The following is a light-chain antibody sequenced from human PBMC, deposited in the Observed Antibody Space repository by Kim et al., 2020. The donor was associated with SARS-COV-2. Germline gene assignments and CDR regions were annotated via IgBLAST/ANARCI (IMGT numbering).Light chain of an antibody. CDR2: WAS. Sequence: ATINCKSSQSVLYSSNNKSYLAWYQQKPGQPPKLLIYWASTRESGVPDRFSGSGSGTDFTLTISSLQAEDVAVYYCQQYYSTPPTFGGGTKVDI. J-gene: IGKJ4*01. V-gene: IGKV4-1*01. CDR3: QQYYSTPPT. CDR1: QSVLYSSNNKSY.